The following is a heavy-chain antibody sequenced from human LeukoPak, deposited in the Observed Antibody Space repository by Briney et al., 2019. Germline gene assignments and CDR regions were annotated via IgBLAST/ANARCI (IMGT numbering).Heavy chain of an antibody. D-gene: IGHD3-22*01. J-gene: IGHJ4*02. V-gene: IGHV5-10-1*01. CDR1: GYSFTSYW. Sequence: PGESLKISCKGSGYSFTSYWISWVRQMPGKGLEWMGRIDPSDSYTNYSPSFQGHVTISADKSISTAYLQWSSLKASDTAMYYCARHEWDYYDSSGYSPYDYWGQGTLVTVSS. CDR3: ARHEWDYYDSSGYSPYDY. CDR2: IDPSDSYT.